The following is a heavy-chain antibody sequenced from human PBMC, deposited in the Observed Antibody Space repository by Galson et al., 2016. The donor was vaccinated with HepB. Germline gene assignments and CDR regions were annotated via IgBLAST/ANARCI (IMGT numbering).Heavy chain of an antibody. CDR3: ARDPGYITAAPFFDY. J-gene: IGHJ4*02. CDR2: ISTAGSNT. CDR1: GFTFGDYY. V-gene: IGHV3-11*04. Sequence: SLRLSCAASGFTFGDYYMTWIRQAPGKGLKWVSYISTAGSNTYYADSVKGRFTISRDNAKNSLYVQMNSLRVEDTAVYYCARDPGYITAAPFFDYWGQGTLVTVSS. D-gene: IGHD5-24*01.